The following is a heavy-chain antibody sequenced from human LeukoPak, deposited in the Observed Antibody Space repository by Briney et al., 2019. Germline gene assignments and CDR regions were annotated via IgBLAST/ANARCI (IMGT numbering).Heavy chain of an antibody. Sequence: SETLSLTCAVSGGSISSGGYSWRWIRQPPGKGLEWIGYIYHSGSTYYNPSLKSRVTISVDRSKNQFSLKLSSVTAADTAVYYCARGGEVAGDAFDIWGQGTMVTVSS. D-gene: IGHD6-19*01. CDR1: GGSISSGGYS. CDR3: ARGGEVAGDAFDI. J-gene: IGHJ3*02. CDR2: IYHSGST. V-gene: IGHV4-30-2*01.